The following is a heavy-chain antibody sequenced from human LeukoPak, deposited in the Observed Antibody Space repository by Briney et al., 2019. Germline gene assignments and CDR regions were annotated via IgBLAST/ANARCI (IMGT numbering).Heavy chain of an antibody. J-gene: IGHJ4*02. Sequence: GGSLRLSCAASGNYWMHWVRQAPGKGLVWVSHINSDGSWTSYADSVKGRFTISKDNAKNTVYLQMNSLRAEDTAVYYCVSFYETYWGRETLVTVSS. CDR1: GNYW. V-gene: IGHV3-74*01. CDR2: INSDGSWT. CDR3: VSFYETY. D-gene: IGHD2/OR15-2a*01.